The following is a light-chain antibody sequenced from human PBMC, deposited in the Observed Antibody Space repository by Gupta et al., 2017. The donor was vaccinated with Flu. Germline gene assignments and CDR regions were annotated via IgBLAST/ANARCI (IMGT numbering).Light chain of an antibody. J-gene: IGLJ3*02. CDR2: DGS. V-gene: IGLV6-57*01. CDR3: QSSNGNSRV. CDR1: SGRVASNC. Sequence: TATISRTRISGRVASNCLLWYHQHAAATPNLLIYDGSSRHSGVPDRFSGAIDSSTTSSTLTISGRETEDDDYYDSQSSNGNSRVFGGGTKLTVL.